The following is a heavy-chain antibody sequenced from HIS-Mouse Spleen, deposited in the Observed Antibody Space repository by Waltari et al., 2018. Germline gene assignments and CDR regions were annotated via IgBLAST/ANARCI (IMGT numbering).Heavy chain of an antibody. Sequence: QLQLQESGPGLVKPSETLSLTCTVSGGSISSSSYYWGWIRQPPGKGLEWIGRIYYSGGTSYNPSLKSRVTISVDTSKNQFSLKLSSVTAADTAVYYCAREIPYSSSWYDWYFDLWGRGTLVTVSS. CDR1: GGSISSSSYY. V-gene: IGHV4-39*07. CDR3: AREIPYSSSWYDWYFDL. D-gene: IGHD6-13*01. CDR2: IYYSGGT. J-gene: IGHJ2*01.